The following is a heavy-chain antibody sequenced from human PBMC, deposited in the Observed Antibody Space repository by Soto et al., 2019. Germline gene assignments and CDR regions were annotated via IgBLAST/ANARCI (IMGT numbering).Heavy chain of an antibody. CDR1: GFTFSSYA. V-gene: IGHV3-30-3*01. CDR3: ARGDTTVVTTVFDY. Sequence: QVQLVESGGGVVQPGRSLRLSCAASGFTFSSYAMHWVRQAPGKGLEWVAVISYDGSNKYYAGSVKGRFTISRDNSKNTLYLQMNSLRAEDTAVYYCARGDTTVVTTVFDYWGQGTLVTVSS. CDR2: ISYDGSNK. J-gene: IGHJ4*02. D-gene: IGHD4-17*01.